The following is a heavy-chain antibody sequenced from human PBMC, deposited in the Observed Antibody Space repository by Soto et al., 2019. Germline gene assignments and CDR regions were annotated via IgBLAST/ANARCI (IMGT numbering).Heavy chain of an antibody. CDR2: IYWNDDK. V-gene: IGHV2-5*01. Sequence: SGPTLVNPTQTLTLTCTFSGFSLSTSGVGVGWIRQPPGKALEWLALIYWNDDKRYSPSLKSRLTITKDTSKNQVVLTMTNMDPVDTATYYCAHSNWVHMAAAGTGWFDPWGQGTLVTVSS. J-gene: IGHJ5*02. D-gene: IGHD6-13*01. CDR1: GFSLSTSGVG. CDR3: AHSNWVHMAAAGTGWFDP.